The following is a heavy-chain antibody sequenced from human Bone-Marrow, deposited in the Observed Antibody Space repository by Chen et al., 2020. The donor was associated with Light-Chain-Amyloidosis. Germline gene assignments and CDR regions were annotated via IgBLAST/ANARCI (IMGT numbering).Heavy chain of an antibody. D-gene: IGHD6-13*01. CDR2: ISTYNGNT. Sequence: QVQLVQSGAEVKKPGASVKVSCKASGYTFTSYGISWVRQAPGQGLEWMGWISTYNGNTNYAQNLQGRVTITTDTSTSTAYMELRSLRYDDTAVYYCARDPGYSSSWSPGSFWGQGTLVTVSS. CDR1: GYTFTSYG. CDR3: ARDPGYSSSWSPGSF. J-gene: IGHJ4*02. V-gene: IGHV1-18*01.